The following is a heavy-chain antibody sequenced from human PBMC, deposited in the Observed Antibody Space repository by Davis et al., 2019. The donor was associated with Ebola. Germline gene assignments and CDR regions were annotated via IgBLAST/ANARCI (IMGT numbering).Heavy chain of an antibody. D-gene: IGHD3-3*01. V-gene: IGHV3-53*01. J-gene: IGHJ1*01. CDR2: IYSGGST. CDR1: GFTVSSNY. Sequence: PGGSLRLSCAASGFTVSSNYMSWVRQAPGKGLEWVSVIYSGGSTYYADSVKGRFTISRDNSKNTLYLQMNSLRAEDTAVYYCASTYYDFWSAWGAAEYFQHWGQGTLVTVSS. CDR3: ASTYYDFWSAWGAAEYFQH.